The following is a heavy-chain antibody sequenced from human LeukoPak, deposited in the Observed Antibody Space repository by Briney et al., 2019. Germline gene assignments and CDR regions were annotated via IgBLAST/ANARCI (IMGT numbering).Heavy chain of an antibody. CDR2: ISPNSGNT. Sequence: ASVKVSCKASGYTFPNFGITWVRHAPGQGLEWMGWISPNSGNTKSAQKFQGRVTMTTDTSTSTAYMELRSLRSDDTAVYYCARQGVTAAENNYFYYYMDFWGKGTTVTVSS. CDR1: GYTFPNFG. V-gene: IGHV1-18*01. CDR3: ARQGVTAAENNYFYYYMDF. J-gene: IGHJ6*03. D-gene: IGHD6-13*01.